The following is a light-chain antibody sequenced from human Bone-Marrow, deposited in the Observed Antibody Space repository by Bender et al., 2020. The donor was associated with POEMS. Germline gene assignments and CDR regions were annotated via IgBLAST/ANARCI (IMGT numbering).Light chain of an antibody. CDR2: EGS. Sequence: QSALTQPASVSGSPGQSITISCTGTSGDIGTYILVSWYQQRPGKAPTLIIYEGSQRPSGVSNRFSGSKSGSAAFLTISGLRAEDEGDYHCCSYAGRHSWVFGGGTKLTVL. J-gene: IGLJ3*02. CDR3: CSYAGRHSWV. CDR1: SGDIGTYIL. V-gene: IGLV2-23*01.